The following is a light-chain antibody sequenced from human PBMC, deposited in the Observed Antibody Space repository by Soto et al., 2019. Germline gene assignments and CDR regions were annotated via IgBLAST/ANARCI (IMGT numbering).Light chain of an antibody. Sequence: QSALTQPASVSGSPGQSITISCTGTSSDVGRYNLVSWYLHHPGKAPKLIIYEGTKRPSGVSSRFSGSKSGNTASLTISGLQADAEADYYCCFYAGSVILGGGTKVTVL. CDR2: EGT. V-gene: IGLV2-23*01. CDR3: CFYAGSVI. J-gene: IGLJ2*01. CDR1: SSDVGRYNL.